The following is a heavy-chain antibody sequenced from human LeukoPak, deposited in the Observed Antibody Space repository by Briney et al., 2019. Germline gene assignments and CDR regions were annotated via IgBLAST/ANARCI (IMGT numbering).Heavy chain of an antibody. Sequence: ASVKVSCKASGYTFTSYGISWVRQAPGQGLEWMGWISAYNGNTNYAQKLQGRVTMTTDTSTSTAYMELRSLRAEDTAVYYCARDRHRYHYDGSGYPPYWGQGTLVTVSS. CDR3: ARDRHRYHYDGSGYPPY. J-gene: IGHJ4*02. D-gene: IGHD3-22*01. CDR2: ISAYNGNT. CDR1: GYTFTSYG. V-gene: IGHV1-18*01.